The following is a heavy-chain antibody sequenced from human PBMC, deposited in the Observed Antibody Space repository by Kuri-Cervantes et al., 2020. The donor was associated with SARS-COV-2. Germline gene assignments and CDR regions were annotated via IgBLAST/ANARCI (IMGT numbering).Heavy chain of an antibody. J-gene: IGHJ5*02. CDR2: INHSGST. Sequence: SETLSLTCTVSGYSISSGYYWGWIRQPPGKGLEWIGEINHSGSTNYNPSLKSRVTISVDTSKNQFSLKLSSVTAADTAVYYCARQVPAAIRGQGFDPWGQGTLVTVSS. D-gene: IGHD2-2*02. CDR3: ARQVPAAIRGQGFDP. CDR1: GYSISSGYY. V-gene: IGHV4-38-2*02.